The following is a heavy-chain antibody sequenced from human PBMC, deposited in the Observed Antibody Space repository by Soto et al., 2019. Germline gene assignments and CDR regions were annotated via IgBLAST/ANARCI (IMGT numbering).Heavy chain of an antibody. CDR2: ISYDGSNK. CDR3: ASYNQRPNLSYGASFGY. V-gene: IGHV3-30-3*01. J-gene: IGHJ4*01. D-gene: IGHD3-10*01. Sequence: KGLEWVAVISYDGSNKYYADSVKGRFTISRDNSKNTLYLQMNSLRAEDTAVYYCASYNQRPNLSYGASFGYSGQATLVT.